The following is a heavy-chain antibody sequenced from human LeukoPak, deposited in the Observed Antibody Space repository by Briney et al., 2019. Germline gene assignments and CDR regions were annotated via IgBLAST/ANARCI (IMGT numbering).Heavy chain of an antibody. V-gene: IGHV1-69*04. D-gene: IGHD5-18*01. CDR2: IVPVLNIT. Sequence: SVKVSCKTSGGTFSSSAITWVRQAPGQGLGWMGRIVPVLNITTYAQKFQGRVTITADTSTSTVYMELSSLRSEETAVYYCAKDQGLTAPPPYGLDVWGQGTTVIVTS. CDR1: GGTFSSSA. J-gene: IGHJ6*02. CDR3: AKDQGLTAPPPYGLDV.